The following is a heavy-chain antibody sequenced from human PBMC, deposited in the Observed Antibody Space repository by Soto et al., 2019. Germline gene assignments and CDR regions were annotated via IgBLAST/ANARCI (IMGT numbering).Heavy chain of an antibody. CDR2: ISGVDGRT. CDR1: GFTFSDYA. D-gene: IGHD3-22*01. V-gene: IGHV3-23*01. Sequence: EVQLLESGGVLVQPGGSLRLSCAASGFTFSDYAMSWVRQAPGKGLEWVSSISGVDGRTYYAESVKGRFTISRDNSKKMLYLLMSSLTAEDTAVYYCAKDDAGYHSYCDQWGQGTLVTVSS. J-gene: IGHJ4*02. CDR3: AKDDAGYHSYCDQ.